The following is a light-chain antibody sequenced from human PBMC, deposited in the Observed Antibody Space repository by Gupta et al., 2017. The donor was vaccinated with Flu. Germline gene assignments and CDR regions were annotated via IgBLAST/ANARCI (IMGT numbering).Light chain of an antibody. CDR1: SPHIGAGYD. J-gene: IGLJ1*01. Sequence: QSVLTQPPSVSGAPGQRVTISCTGSSPHIGAGYDVHWYQQLPETAPKLLISGNTNRPSGVPDRFSGSKSGTSASLAITGLQAEDEADYYCQSYDSSLSTFVFGIGTKVTVL. CDR3: QSYDSSLSTFV. V-gene: IGLV1-40*01. CDR2: GNT.